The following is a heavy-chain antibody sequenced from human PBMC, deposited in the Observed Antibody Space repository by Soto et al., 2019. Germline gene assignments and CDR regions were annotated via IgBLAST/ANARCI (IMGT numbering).Heavy chain of an antibody. Sequence: GGSLRLSFAASGFTFSDYYISWTRQAHGKGLEWVSYISSSGSTIYYADSVKGRFTISRDNAKNSLYLQMNSLRAEDTAVYYCAREGSSSYSYYMDVWGKGTTVTVSS. CDR1: GFTFSDYY. J-gene: IGHJ6*03. D-gene: IGHD6-6*01. CDR2: ISSSGSTI. V-gene: IGHV3-11*01. CDR3: AREGSSSYSYYMDV.